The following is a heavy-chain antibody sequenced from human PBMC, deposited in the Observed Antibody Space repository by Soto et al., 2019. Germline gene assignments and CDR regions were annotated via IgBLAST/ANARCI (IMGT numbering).Heavy chain of an antibody. D-gene: IGHD3-10*01. V-gene: IGHV4-30-2*01. CDR2: IHHSGST. Sequence: QLQLQESGSGLVKPSQTLSLTCAVSGGSVNSDSDSWTWIRQPPGKGLEWIGYIHHSGSTYYNPSLMSRVTMSVDRSKNQFSLKLTSVTAADTAVYYCARQITLSSYYFDYWGQGILVTVSS. J-gene: IGHJ4*02. CDR3: ARQITLSSYYFDY. CDR1: GGSVNSDSDS.